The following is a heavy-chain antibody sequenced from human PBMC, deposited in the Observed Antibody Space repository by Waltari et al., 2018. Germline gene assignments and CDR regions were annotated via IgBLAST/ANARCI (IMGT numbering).Heavy chain of an antibody. J-gene: IGHJ3*02. CDR3: AKEGSWELRSDAFDI. CDR1: GFTFSSYG. CDR2: IRYDGSNK. V-gene: IGHV3-30*02. Sequence: VYLVESGGGLVRPGDSLRLSCAASGFTFSSYGMHWVRQAPGKGLEWVAFIRYDGSNKYYADSVKGRFTISRDNSKNMLYLQMNSLRAEDTAVYYCAKEGSWELRSDAFDIWGQGTMVTVSS. D-gene: IGHD1-26*01.